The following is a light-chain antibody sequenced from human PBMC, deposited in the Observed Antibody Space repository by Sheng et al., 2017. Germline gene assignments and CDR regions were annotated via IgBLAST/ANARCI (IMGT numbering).Light chain of an antibody. J-gene: IGKJ4*01. V-gene: IGKV3-15*01. Sequence: EIVLTQSPATLSVSPGERATLSCRASQSIGTNLAWYQQKPGRAPRLLIYAASTRATGIPARFSGSGSGTEFTLTISSLQSEDFALYYCQQYHKWPLPFGGGTKVEIK. CDR1: QSIGTN. CDR2: AAS. CDR3: QQYHKWPLP.